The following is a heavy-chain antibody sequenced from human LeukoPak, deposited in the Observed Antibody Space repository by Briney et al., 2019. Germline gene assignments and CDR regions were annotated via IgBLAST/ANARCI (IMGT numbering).Heavy chain of an antibody. D-gene: IGHD4-17*01. J-gene: IGHJ4*02. Sequence: PGGSLRLSCAASGFTFSSYWMHWFGKAPGKGLVWVSRINSDGSSTSYADSVKGRFTISRDNAKNTLYLQMNSLRAEDTAVYYCARGGYTVSTGFDYWGQGTLVTVSS. CDR3: ARGGYTVSTGFDY. CDR2: INSDGSST. CDR1: GFTFSSYW. V-gene: IGHV3-74*01.